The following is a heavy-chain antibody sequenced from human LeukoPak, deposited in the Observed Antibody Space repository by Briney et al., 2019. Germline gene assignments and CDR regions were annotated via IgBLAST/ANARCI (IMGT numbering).Heavy chain of an antibody. CDR2: VSESGGST. V-gene: IGHV3-23*01. J-gene: IGHJ2*01. D-gene: IGHD6-13*01. Sequence: GGSLRLSCVASGFTFSTYVMGWVRQVPGKGLEWVSIVSESGGSTYYADSVEGRLTISRDNSKNTLYLQMNSLRPEDRAVYYCANSWSGSYWHFDLWGRGTLVTVSS. CDR1: GFTFSTYV. CDR3: ANSWSGSYWHFDL.